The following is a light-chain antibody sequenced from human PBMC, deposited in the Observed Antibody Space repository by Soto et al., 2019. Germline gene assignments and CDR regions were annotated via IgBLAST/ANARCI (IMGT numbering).Light chain of an antibody. CDR2: DAS. V-gene: IGKV3-11*01. Sequence: IVLTQSPVTLALSPGESAVLSCRASQSVSTSLAWYQHKPGQAPRLFIYDASKRAPGIPARFTGSGSGTDFTLTISSLEPEDIAVYYCQVRDFWPSFGQGNKVEIK. CDR1: QSVSTS. J-gene: IGKJ1*01. CDR3: QVRDFWPS.